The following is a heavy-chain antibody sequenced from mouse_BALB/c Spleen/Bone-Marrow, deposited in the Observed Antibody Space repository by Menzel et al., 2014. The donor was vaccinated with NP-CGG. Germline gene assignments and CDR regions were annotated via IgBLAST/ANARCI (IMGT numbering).Heavy chain of an antibody. CDR3: ARGDYRYDDFAMDY. D-gene: IGHD2-12*01. J-gene: IGHJ4*01. CDR1: GYALSSNW. CDR2: IYPGDGDT. V-gene: IGHV1-80*01. Sequence: QVQLQQSGAELVRPGSSVKISCKASGYALSSNWMNWVKQRPGQGLEWIGQIYPGDGDTNYNGKFQGKATLTADKSSSTAYMQLSSLTSEDSAVYFCARGDYRYDDFAMDYWGQGTSVTVSS.